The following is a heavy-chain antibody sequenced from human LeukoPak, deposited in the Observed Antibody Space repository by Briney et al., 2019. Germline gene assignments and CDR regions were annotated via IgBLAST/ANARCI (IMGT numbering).Heavy chain of an antibody. D-gene: IGHD6-13*01. V-gene: IGHV4-39*01. Sequence: SETLSLTCAVSGGSISSTKTCGDWIRQPPGKGMEWIGTICYTGNTYYKPSHKSRVTISVDSSKNQFSLKLNSLIAADTAVYYCARVDSSSWYEVDAFDIWGQGTMVTGSS. CDR3: ARVDSSSWYEVDAFDI. CDR2: ICYTGNT. CDR1: GGSISSTKTC. J-gene: IGHJ3*02.